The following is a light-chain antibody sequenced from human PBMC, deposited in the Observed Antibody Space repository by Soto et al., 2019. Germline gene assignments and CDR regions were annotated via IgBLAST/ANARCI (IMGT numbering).Light chain of an antibody. V-gene: IGLV2-8*01. CDR2: EVT. Sequence: QSALTQPPSASGSPGQSVTISCTGTSSDVGGYNYVSWYQQYPGRAPKLMISEVTKRPSGVPDRFSGSKSGNTASLTVSGLQAEDEADYYCSSYADFNNVLFGGGSKVTVL. CDR1: SSDVGGYNY. CDR3: SSYADFNNVL. J-gene: IGLJ3*02.